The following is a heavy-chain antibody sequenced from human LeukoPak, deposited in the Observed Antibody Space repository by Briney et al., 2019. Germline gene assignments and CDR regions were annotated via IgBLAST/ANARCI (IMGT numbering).Heavy chain of an antibody. CDR2: ISYDGSNK. J-gene: IGHJ4*02. Sequence: PGRSLRLSCAASGFTFSSYGMHWVRQAPGKGLEWVAVISYDGSNKYYADSVKGRFTISRDNSKNTLYLQMNSLRAEDTAVYYCARDPNSNDYYDSSGYFRGGYYFDYWGQGTLVTVSS. CDR3: ARDPNSNDYYDSSGYFRGGYYFDY. D-gene: IGHD3-22*01. V-gene: IGHV3-30*03. CDR1: GFTFSSYG.